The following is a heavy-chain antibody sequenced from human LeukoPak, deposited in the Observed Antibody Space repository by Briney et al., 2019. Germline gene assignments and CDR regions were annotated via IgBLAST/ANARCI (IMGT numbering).Heavy chain of an antibody. J-gene: IGHJ4*02. D-gene: IGHD6-19*01. CDR3: ARVAGRLASPHFDY. Sequence: SETLSLTCTVSGGSISSYYWSWIRQPPGKGLEWIGYIYYSGSTNYNPSLKSRVTISVDTSKNQFSLKLSSVTAADTAVYYCARVAGRLASPHFDYWGQGTLVTVSS. CDR2: IYYSGST. V-gene: IGHV4-59*01. CDR1: GGSISSYY.